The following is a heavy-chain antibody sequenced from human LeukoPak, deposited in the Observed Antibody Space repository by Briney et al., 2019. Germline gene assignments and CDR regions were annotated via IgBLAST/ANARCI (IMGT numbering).Heavy chain of an antibody. Sequence: PSQTLSLTRTVSGGSISSGGYSWSWIRQHPGKGLEWIGYIYYSGSTYYNPSLKSRVTISVDTSKNQFSLKLSSVTAADTAVYYCATQPEVGRHNAFDIWGQGTMVTVSS. CDR1: GGSISSGGYS. J-gene: IGHJ3*02. D-gene: IGHD3/OR15-3a*01. CDR2: IYYSGST. V-gene: IGHV4-31*03. CDR3: ATQPEVGRHNAFDI.